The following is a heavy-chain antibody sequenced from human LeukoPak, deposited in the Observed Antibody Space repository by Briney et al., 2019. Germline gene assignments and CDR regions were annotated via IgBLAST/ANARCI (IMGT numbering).Heavy chain of an antibody. V-gene: IGHV3-21*01. J-gene: IGHJ4*02. CDR2: ISSSSSYM. CDR1: GFTFSSYS. D-gene: IGHD1-1*01. CDR3: VRVVPETGTLAY. Sequence: GGSLRLSCAASGFTFSSYSMNWVRQAPGKGLQWLASISSSSSYMFYADSVEGRFTISRDNAKKSLYLQMNSLRSEDTALYYCVRVVPETGTLAYWGQGALVTVSS.